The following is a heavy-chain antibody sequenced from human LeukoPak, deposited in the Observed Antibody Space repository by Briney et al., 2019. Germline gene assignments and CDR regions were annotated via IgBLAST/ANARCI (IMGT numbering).Heavy chain of an antibody. Sequence: SETLSLTCTVSGGSIISGDYYWSWIRQPPGKGLEWIGYIYYSGSTYYNPSLKSRVTISVGTSKNQFSLKLSSVTAADTAVYYCASMTTVTTWTDYWGQGTLVTVSS. J-gene: IGHJ4*02. D-gene: IGHD4-17*01. CDR2: IYYSGST. CDR3: ASMTTVTTWTDY. V-gene: IGHV4-30-4*01. CDR1: GGSIISGDYY.